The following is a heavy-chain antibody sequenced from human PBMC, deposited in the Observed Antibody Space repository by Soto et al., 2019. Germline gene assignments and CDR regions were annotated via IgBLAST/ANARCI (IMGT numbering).Heavy chain of an antibody. CDR2: ISGRGESK. V-gene: IGHV3-23*01. Sequence: PGGSLRLSCAASGLTFSSSAMSWVRQAPGKGLEWVSGISGRGESKYYADSVKGRFTIARDNSKNTVYLQMNSLSAEDTAIYYCAKDDVSGDGLRLVSDWGQGTPVTVSS. CDR1: GLTFSSSA. CDR3: AKDDVSGDGLRLVSD. D-gene: IGHD2-21*02. J-gene: IGHJ4*02.